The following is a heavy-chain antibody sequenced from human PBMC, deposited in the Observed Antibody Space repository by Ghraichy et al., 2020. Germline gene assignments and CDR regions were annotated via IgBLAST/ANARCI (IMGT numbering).Heavy chain of an antibody. CDR3: ARVSGPPTGWYYYYYMDV. Sequence: SVKVSCKASGGTFSSYAISWVRQAPGQGLEWMGGIIPIFGTANYAQKFQGRVTITADKSTSTAYMELSSLRSEDTAVYYCARVSGPPTGWYYYYYMDVWGKGTTVTVSS. CDR2: IIPIFGTA. D-gene: IGHD4-17*01. CDR1: GGTFSSYA. V-gene: IGHV1-69*06. J-gene: IGHJ6*03.